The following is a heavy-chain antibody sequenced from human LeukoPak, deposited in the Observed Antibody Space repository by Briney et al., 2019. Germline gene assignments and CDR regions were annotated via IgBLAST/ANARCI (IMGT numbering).Heavy chain of an antibody. CDR2: ILYDGSNQ. J-gene: IGHJ3*02. D-gene: IGHD3-22*01. CDR1: GFTFRSYA. Sequence: GGSLRLSCAASGFTFRSYAMHWVRQAPGKGLEWVGVILYDGSNQYYADSVKGRFTISRDNSKNTLYLQMNSLRAEDTAVYYCARGNPYYYDSSGYSAFDIWGQGTMVTVSS. V-gene: IGHV3-30-3*01. CDR3: ARGNPYYYDSSGYSAFDI.